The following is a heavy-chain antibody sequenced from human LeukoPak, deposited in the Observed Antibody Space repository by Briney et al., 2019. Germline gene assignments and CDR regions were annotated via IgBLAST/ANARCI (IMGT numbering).Heavy chain of an antibody. V-gene: IGHV3-23*01. CDR1: GFMFTSYA. CDR3: AKVPSNGGNSDDF. J-gene: IGHJ4*02. Sequence: GGSLRLSCAGSGFMFTSYALSWDRQAPGKGLEWVATVSGIGDNTHYADSVKGRFTISRDNSKNMVFLQMTSLRVEDTAVYYCAKVPSNGGNSDDFWGQGTQVTVSS. D-gene: IGHD2-8*01. CDR2: VSGIGDNT.